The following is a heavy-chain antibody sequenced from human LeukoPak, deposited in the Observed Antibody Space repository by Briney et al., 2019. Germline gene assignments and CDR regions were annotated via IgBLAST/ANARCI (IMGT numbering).Heavy chain of an antibody. D-gene: IGHD3-16*01. CDR2: IIPILGIA. CDR3: AKDSSGTAGGDWDYFDY. V-gene: IGHV1-69*04. Sequence: ASVKVSCKASGGTFSSYAISWVRQAPGQGLEWMGRIIPILGIANYAQKFQGRVTITADKSTSTAYMELSSLRSEDTALYYCAKDSSGTAGGDWDYFDYWGQGTLVTVSS. J-gene: IGHJ4*02. CDR1: GGTFSSYA.